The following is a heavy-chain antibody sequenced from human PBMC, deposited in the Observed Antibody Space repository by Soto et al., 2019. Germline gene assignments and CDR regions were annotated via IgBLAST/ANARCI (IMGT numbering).Heavy chain of an antibody. J-gene: IGHJ4*02. CDR1: GYTLTELS. Sequence: ASVKVSCKVSGYTLTELSMHWVRQAPGKGLEWMGGFDPEDGETIYAQKFQGRVTMTEDTSTDTAYMELSSLRSEDTAVYYCAILIVYYSGFDYWGQGTLVTVSS. CDR3: AILIVYYSGFDY. CDR2: FDPEDGET. D-gene: IGHD4-4*01. V-gene: IGHV1-24*01.